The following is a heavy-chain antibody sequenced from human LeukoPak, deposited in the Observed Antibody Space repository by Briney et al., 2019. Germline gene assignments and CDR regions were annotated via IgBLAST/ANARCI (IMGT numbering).Heavy chain of an antibody. J-gene: IGHJ2*01. Sequence: SETLSLTCTVSGGSISSYYWSWIRQPPGKGLEWIGYIYYSGSTNYNPSLKSRVTISVDTSKNQFSLKLSSVTAADTAVYYCARLPATGPYWYFDLWGRGTLVTVSS. V-gene: IGHV4-59*08. CDR1: GGSISSYY. D-gene: IGHD2-2*01. CDR2: IYYSGST. CDR3: ARLPATGPYWYFDL.